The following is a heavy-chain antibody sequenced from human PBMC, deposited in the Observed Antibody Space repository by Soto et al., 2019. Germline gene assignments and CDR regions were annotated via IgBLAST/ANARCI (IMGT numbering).Heavy chain of an antibody. CDR1: GFTFSSYA. J-gene: IGHJ5*02. V-gene: IGHV3-23*01. Sequence: PGGSLRLSCAASGFTFSSYAMTWVRQAPGKGLECVSTIGGTGIRTYYAGSVRGRFTISRDNSKNILYLQMKSLRAEDTAIYYCAKGIVSLVRGVFWSWFDPWGQGTLVTVSS. CDR3: AKGIVSLVRGVFWSWFDP. CDR2: IGGTGIRT. D-gene: IGHD3-10*01.